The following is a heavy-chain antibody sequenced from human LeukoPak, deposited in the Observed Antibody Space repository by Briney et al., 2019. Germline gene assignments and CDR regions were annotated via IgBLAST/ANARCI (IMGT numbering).Heavy chain of an antibody. J-gene: IGHJ5*02. CDR2: ICAYNGNT. CDR3: ARGTHYDILTGYPTWFDP. V-gene: IGHV1-18*01. Sequence: ASVKVSCKASGYTFTSYGISWVRQAPGQGLEWMGWICAYNGNTNYAQKLQGRVTMTTDTSTSTAYMELRSLSSDDTAVYYCARGTHYDILTGYPTWFDPWGQGTLVTVSS. CDR1: GYTFTSYG. D-gene: IGHD3-9*01.